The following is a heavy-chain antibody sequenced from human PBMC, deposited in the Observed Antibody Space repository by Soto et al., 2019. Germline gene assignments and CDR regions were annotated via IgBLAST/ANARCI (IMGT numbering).Heavy chain of an antibody. J-gene: IGHJ4*02. D-gene: IGHD3-22*01. Sequence: GGSLRLSCAASGFTFSSYSMNWVRQAPGKGLEWVSYISSSRSTIDYADSVKGRFTISRDNAKNSLYLQMNGLRDEDTALYYCARSIRDSSGYYGEYYFDYWGQGTLVTVSS. CDR1: GFTFSSYS. V-gene: IGHV3-48*02. CDR3: ARSIRDSSGYYGEYYFDY. CDR2: ISSSRSTI.